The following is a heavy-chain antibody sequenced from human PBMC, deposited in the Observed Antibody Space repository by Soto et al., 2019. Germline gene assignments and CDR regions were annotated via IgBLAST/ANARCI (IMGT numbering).Heavy chain of an antibody. J-gene: IGHJ4*02. Sequence: PSETLSLTCTVSGGSISSYYWRWIRQPAGKGLEWIGRIYTSGSTNYNPSLKSRGTLSVDTSKNKFSLQLSSVTAADTAVYYCAREYSGYSYDSFDYWGQGTLVTVSS. D-gene: IGHD5-18*01. CDR2: IYTSGST. V-gene: IGHV4-4*07. CDR1: GGSISSYY. CDR3: AREYSGYSYDSFDY.